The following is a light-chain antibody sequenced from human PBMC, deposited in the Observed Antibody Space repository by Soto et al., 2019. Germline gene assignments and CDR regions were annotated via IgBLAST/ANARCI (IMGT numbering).Light chain of an antibody. J-gene: IGLJ2*01. CDR2: DDT. CDR1: SSNIGAGYD. CDR3: QSYDTGVSGPYVV. V-gene: IGLV1-40*01. Sequence: QSVLTQSPSVSGAPGQRVSISCTGSSSNIGAGYDVHWYQQLPGAAPELVIYDDTNRPSGVPARFSGSKSGTSASLAITGLQGQEAADYCRQSYDTGVSGPYVVFGGGTKLTVL.